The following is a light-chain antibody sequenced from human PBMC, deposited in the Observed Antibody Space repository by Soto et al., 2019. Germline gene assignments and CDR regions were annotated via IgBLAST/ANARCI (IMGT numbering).Light chain of an antibody. CDR3: HQRQSWPRT. Sequence: EIVLTQSPDTLSLSLGETATLSCRASKSVSNYLVWYQLKPGQPPRLLIYNASNRATGIPVRFSGSGSGTDFTLTITNLAPEDFALYYCHQRQSWPRTFGQGTKVDI. V-gene: IGKV3-11*01. J-gene: IGKJ1*01. CDR1: KSVSNY. CDR2: NAS.